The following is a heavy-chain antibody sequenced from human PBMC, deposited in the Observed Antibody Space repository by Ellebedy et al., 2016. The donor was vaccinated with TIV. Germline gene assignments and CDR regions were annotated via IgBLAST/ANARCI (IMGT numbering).Heavy chain of an antibody. CDR2: IKQDGSET. Sequence: GGSLRLXCAASGFTFSSYWMTWVRQAPGKGLEWVATIKQDGSETYYVDSVKGRFTISRDNPKTSLYLQMNSLRAEDTAVYYCARLSEVVPSALSGYYFFYVDVWGKGTPVTVPS. CDR3: ARLSEVVPSALSGYYFFYVDV. V-gene: IGHV3-7*01. D-gene: IGHD2-2*01. CDR1: GFTFSSYW. J-gene: IGHJ6*03.